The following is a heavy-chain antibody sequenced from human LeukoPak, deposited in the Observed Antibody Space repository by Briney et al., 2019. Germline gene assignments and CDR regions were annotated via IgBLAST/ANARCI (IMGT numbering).Heavy chain of an antibody. CDR2: ISGASSFT. J-gene: IGHJ4*02. CDR3: ARGLPSASYSPSFY. V-gene: IGHV3-21*01. D-gene: IGHD1-26*01. CDR1: GFTFSSYA. Sequence: GGSLRLSCAASGFTFSSYAMNWVRQAPGKGREGVSYISGASSFTYYADAVKGRFTISRDNAKTSLYLPMNSLRAEDTAVYYCARGLPSASYSPSFYWGQGTLVTVPS.